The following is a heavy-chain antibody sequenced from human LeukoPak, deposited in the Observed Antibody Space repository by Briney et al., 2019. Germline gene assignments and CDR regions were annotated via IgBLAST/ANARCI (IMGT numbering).Heavy chain of an antibody. CDR2: ISYSGST. J-gene: IGHJ5*02. CDR3: ARELLWFGELSEVWFDP. CDR1: GGPISSYY. D-gene: IGHD3-10*01. Sequence: SETLSLTCTVSGGPISSYYWSWIRQPPGKGLEWIGYISYSGSTNYNPSLKSRVTISIDTSKNQFSLKLSSVTAADTAVYYCARELLWFGELSEVWFDPWGQGTLVTVSS. V-gene: IGHV4-59*01.